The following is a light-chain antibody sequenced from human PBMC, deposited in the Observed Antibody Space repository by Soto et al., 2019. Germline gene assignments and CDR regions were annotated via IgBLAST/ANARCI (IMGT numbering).Light chain of an antibody. Sequence: EIGLTQSPGTLSLSPGGRATLSCRASQSVSRNYVAWYQQKPGQAPRLLIYGASSRASGIPDRSSGSGSGADFTLSITRLEPEDFALYYCQQYGSTPLTFGGGTKVDIK. CDR2: GAS. J-gene: IGKJ4*01. V-gene: IGKV3-20*01. CDR1: QSVSRNY. CDR3: QQYGSTPLT.